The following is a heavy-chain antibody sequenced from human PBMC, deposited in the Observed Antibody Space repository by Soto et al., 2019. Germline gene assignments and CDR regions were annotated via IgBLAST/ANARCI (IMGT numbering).Heavy chain of an antibody. CDR1: GGSISSYD. CDR3: ARSRGAYAPIDY. CDR2: IFYSGST. D-gene: IGHD1-26*01. J-gene: IGHJ4*02. Sequence: SETLSLTCTVSGGSISSYDWSWIRQPPGKGLEGLGYIFYSGSTTYNPSLKSRVIMSLDTSKSQFSLNLSSVTAADTAIYYCARSRGAYAPIDYWGQGTLVTVSS. V-gene: IGHV4-59*08.